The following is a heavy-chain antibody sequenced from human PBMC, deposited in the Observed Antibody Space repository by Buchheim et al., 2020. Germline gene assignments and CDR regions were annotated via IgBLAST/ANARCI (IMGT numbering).Heavy chain of an antibody. J-gene: IGHJ4*02. CDR1: GFTFSSYG. D-gene: IGHD3-10*01. V-gene: IGHV3-33*01. CDR3: ARGVNYYGSYYFDY. CDR2: IWYDGSNK. Sequence: QVQLVESGGGVVQPGRSLRLSCAASGFTFSSYGMHWVRQAPGKGLEWVAVIWYDGSNKYYADSVKGRFTISRDTSKNTLYLQMNSLRAEDTAVYYCARGVNYYGSYYFDYWGQGTL.